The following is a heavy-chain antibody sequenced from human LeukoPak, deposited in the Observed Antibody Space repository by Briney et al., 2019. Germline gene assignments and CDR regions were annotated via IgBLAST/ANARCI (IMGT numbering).Heavy chain of an antibody. CDR1: GGSFSGYY. D-gene: IGHD6-6*01. J-gene: IGHJ4*02. Sequence: SETLSLTCAVYGGSFSGYYWSWIRQPPGKGLEWIGEINHSGSTNYNPSLKSRVTISVDTSKNQFSPKLSSVTAADTAVYYCARYDRYSSSPFDYWGQGTLVTVSS. CDR3: ARYDRYSSSPFDY. CDR2: INHSGST. V-gene: IGHV4-34*01.